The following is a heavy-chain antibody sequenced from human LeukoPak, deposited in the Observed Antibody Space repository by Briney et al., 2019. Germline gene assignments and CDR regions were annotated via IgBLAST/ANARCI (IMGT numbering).Heavy chain of an antibody. V-gene: IGHV3-21*01. J-gene: IGHJ6*02. Sequence: PGGSLRLSCAASGLSFSSYCLNWVRQAPGKGLEWVSSISSSSSYIYYADSVKGRFTTSRDNAKNSLYLQTNSLRAEDTAVYYCASAVAGTDYYYGMDVWGQGTTVTVSS. D-gene: IGHD6-19*01. CDR1: GLSFSSYC. CDR3: ASAVAGTDYYYGMDV. CDR2: ISSSSSYI.